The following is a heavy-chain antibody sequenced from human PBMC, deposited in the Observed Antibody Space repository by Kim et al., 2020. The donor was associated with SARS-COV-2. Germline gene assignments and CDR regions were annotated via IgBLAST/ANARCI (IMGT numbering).Heavy chain of an antibody. CDR2: ITPSTGNP. CDR3: ARDSWDILKSWEH. Sequence: ASVTVSCKASGDTFTRHAINWLRQAPGQGLEWMGWITPSTGNPTYAQGFTGRLVFSLDTSVSTAYLQISSLKVEDTAVYYCARDSWDILKSWEHWGQGTVVTVSS. D-gene: IGHD3-9*01. J-gene: IGHJ1*01. CDR1: GDTFTRHA. V-gene: IGHV7-4-1*02.